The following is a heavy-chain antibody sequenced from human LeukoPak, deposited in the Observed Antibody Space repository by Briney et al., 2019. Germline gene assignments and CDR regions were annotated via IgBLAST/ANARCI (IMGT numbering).Heavy chain of an antibody. CDR1: GGSISSYY. CDR3: ARAGRAAGLDY. J-gene: IGHJ4*02. V-gene: IGHV4-59*01. Sequence: SETLSLTCTVSGGSISSYYWSWIRQPPGKGLEWIGYIYYSGSTNYNPSLKSRVTISVDTSKNQFSLKLSSVTTADTAVYYCARAGRAAGLDYWGQGTLVTVSS. CDR2: IYYSGST. D-gene: IGHD2-15*01.